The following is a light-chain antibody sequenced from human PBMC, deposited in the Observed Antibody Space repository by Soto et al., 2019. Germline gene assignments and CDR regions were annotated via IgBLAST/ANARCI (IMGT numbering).Light chain of an antibody. CDR3: QQYGSSSFT. CDR2: GAS. Sequence: EIVMTQSPATLSVSPGERATLSCRASQSVSSNLAWYQQKPGQAPRLLIYGASTRATGIPARFSGSGSGTEFTLTISSLQSEDFAVYYCQQYGSSSFTFGPGTKVDI. CDR1: QSVSSN. J-gene: IGKJ3*01. V-gene: IGKV3-15*01.